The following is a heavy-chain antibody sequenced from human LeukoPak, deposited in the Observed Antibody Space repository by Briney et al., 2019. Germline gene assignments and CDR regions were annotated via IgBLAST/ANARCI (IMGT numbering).Heavy chain of an antibody. Sequence: GGSLRLSCAASGFTFSSYAMSWVRQAPGKGLEWVSAISGSGGSTYYADSVKGRFTISRDNSKNTLYLQMNSLRAEGTAVYYCATSLPLTMIVFEPHDYWGQGTLVTVSS. D-gene: IGHD3-22*01. J-gene: IGHJ4*02. CDR2: ISGSGGST. CDR3: ATSLPLTMIVFEPHDY. CDR1: GFTFSSYA. V-gene: IGHV3-23*01.